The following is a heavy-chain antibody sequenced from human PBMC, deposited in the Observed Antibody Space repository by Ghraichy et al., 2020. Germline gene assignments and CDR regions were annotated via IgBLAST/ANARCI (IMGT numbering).Heavy chain of an antibody. J-gene: IGHJ3*02. V-gene: IGHV4-30-4*08. Sequence: SETLSLTCTVSGGSISSGDYYWSWIRQPPGKGLEWIGYIYYSRSTYYNPSLKSRVTISVDTSKNQFSLKLSSVTAADTAVYYCARVLRSRSKTDAFDIWGQGTMVTVSS. CDR2: IYYSRST. CDR3: ARVLRSRSKTDAFDI. D-gene: IGHD3-16*01. CDR1: GGSISSGDYY.